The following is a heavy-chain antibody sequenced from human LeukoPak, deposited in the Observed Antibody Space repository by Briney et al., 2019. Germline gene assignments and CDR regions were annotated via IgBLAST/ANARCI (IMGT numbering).Heavy chain of an antibody. CDR3: ARHLGGYSPSTQFDY. V-gene: IGHV5-51*01. CDR2: IYPGDSDT. CDR1: GYSFTSYW. Sequence: GESLKISCKGSGYSFTSYWIGWVRQMPGKGLEWMGIIYPGDSDTRYSPSFQGQVTISADKSISTAYLQWSSLKASDTAMYYCARHLGGYSPSTQFDYWGQGTLVTVSS. J-gene: IGHJ4*02. D-gene: IGHD1-26*01.